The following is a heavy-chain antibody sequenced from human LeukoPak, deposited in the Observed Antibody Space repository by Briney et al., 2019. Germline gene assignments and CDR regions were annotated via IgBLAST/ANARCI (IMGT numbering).Heavy chain of an antibody. D-gene: IGHD6-19*01. J-gene: IGHJ3*02. CDR3: ARDLFSGGYSSGWYGNDAFDI. CDR1: GYTFTSYG. Sequence: SVKVSCKASGYTFTSYGISWVRQAPGQGLEWMGGIIPIFGTANYAQKFQGRVTITADESTSTAYMGLSSLRSEDTAVYYCARDLFSGGYSSGWYGNDAFDIWGQGTMVTVSS. V-gene: IGHV1-69*13. CDR2: IIPIFGTA.